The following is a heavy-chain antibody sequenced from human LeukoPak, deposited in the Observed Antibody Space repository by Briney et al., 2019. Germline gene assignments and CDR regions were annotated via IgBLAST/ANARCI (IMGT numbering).Heavy chain of an antibody. CDR2: INHSGST. Sequence: PSETLSLTCAVYGGSFSGYYWSWIRQPPGKGLEWIGEINHSGSTNYNPSLKSRVTISVDTSKNQFSLKLSSVTAADTAVYYCGAGYNIDYWGQGTLVTVSS. CDR3: GAGYNIDY. CDR1: GGSFSGYY. D-gene: IGHD5-24*01. J-gene: IGHJ4*02. V-gene: IGHV4-34*01.